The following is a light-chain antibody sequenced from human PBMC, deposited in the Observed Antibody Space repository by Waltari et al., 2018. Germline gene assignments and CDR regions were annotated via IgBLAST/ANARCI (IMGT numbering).Light chain of an antibody. CDR2: YDS. CDR3: QVWDTTSDQVV. CDR1: KIETYS. V-gene: IGLV3-21*04. J-gene: IGLJ2*01. Sequence: YVLTQSPSQSLAPGKTAIITCGGEKIETYSVHSYQQKPGQAPLLVIKYDSDRPSGIPERFSGSNSGNTATLTISSVEDGDEADYYCQVWDTTSDQVVFGGGTRLSVV.